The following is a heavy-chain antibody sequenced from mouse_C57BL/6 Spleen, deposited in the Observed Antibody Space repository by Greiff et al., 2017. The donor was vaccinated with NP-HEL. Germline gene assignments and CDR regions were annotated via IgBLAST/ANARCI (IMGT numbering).Heavy chain of an antibody. J-gene: IGHJ4*01. Sequence: QVQLQQSGPELVKPGASVKISCKASGYAFSSSWMNWVKQRPGKGLEWIGRIYPGDGDTNYNGKFKGKATLTADKSSSTAYMQLSSLTSEDSAVYFCARDYGSSYVGYAMDYWGQGTSVTVSS. D-gene: IGHD1-1*01. V-gene: IGHV1-82*01. CDR3: ARDYGSSYVGYAMDY. CDR1: GYAFSSSW. CDR2: IYPGDGDT.